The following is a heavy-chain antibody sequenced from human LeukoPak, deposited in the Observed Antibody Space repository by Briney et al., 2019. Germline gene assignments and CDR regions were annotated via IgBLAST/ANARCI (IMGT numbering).Heavy chain of an antibody. CDR2: IWYDGSNK. CDR1: GFTLSSYG. D-gene: IGHD2-15*01. V-gene: IGHV3-33*01. CDR3: ARGQYSPDY. Sequence: GGPLRLSCAASGFTLSSYGMHWVRQAPGKGLEWVALIWYDGSNKYYTDSVKGRFTISRDDSKNTLYLQMNSLRAEDTAVYYCARGQYSPDYWGQGTLVTVSS. J-gene: IGHJ4*02.